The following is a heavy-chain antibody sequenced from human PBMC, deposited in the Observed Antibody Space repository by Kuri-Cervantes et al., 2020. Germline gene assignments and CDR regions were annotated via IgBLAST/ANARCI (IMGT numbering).Heavy chain of an antibody. CDR2: IYYSGST. V-gene: IGHV4-39*01. CDR3: ASYGDLHYFDY. Sequence: WVRQAPGKGLEWIGSIYYSGSTYYNPSLKSRVTISVDTSKNQFSLKLSPVTAADTAVYYCASYGDLHYFDYWGQGTLVTVSS. J-gene: IGHJ4*02. D-gene: IGHD4-17*01.